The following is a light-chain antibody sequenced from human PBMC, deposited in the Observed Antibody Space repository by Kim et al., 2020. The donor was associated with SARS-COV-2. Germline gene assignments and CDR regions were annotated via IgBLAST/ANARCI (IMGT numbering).Light chain of an antibody. Sequence: EIVLTQSPGTLSLSPGERATLSCRASQSVSSSHLAWYQQKPGQAPRLLIYGASTRATGIPDRFSGSGSGTDFTLTISRLEPEDFAVFYCQKYGSTWTFGQGTQVEIK. J-gene: IGKJ1*01. CDR1: QSVSSSH. V-gene: IGKV3-20*01. CDR2: GAS. CDR3: QKYGSTWT.